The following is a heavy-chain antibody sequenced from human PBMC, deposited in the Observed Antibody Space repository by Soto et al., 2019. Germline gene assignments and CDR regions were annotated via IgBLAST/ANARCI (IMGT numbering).Heavy chain of an antibody. Sequence: GGSLRLSCAASGFIFSSFGVHWVRQSPGKGLEWVAVTSFDGSEKFYAAAVKGRFTISRDTSNGIAYLQMNSLNIEDSAVYYCSGAESPDTAYFSLYWGQGTPVTVSS. CDR3: SGAESPDTAYFSLY. CDR2: TSFDGSEK. D-gene: IGHD1-26*01. V-gene: IGHV3-30*03. J-gene: IGHJ4*02. CDR1: GFIFSSFG.